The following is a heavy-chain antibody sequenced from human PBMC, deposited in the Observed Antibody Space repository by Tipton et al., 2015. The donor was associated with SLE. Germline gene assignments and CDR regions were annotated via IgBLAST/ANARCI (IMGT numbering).Heavy chain of an antibody. CDR1: GFTFNNYT. CDR2: ISSGSDYL. Sequence: SLRLSCAASGFTFNNYTMNWVLQAPGKGLEWVSSISSGSDYLYYADSVKGRFTISRDNAKNSLYLQMNSLRAEDTAVYYCARRHFGVVFISAFDIWGQGTMVTVSS. V-gene: IGHV3-21*03. CDR3: ARRHFGVVFISAFDI. D-gene: IGHD3-3*01. J-gene: IGHJ3*02.